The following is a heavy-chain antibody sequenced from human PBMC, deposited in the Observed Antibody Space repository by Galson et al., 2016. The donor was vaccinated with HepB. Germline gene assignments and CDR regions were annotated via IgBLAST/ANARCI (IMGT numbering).Heavy chain of an antibody. CDR2: TYFRSRWFN. Sequence: CAISGDSVSSNTAAWNWIRQSPSRGLEWLGRTYFRSRWFNDYAVSVETRITINADKSENQFSLQLSSMTAEDTAVSYFALEAMAAFGRNDAVDLWGQGTMVTVSS. J-gene: IGHJ3*01. V-gene: IGHV6-1*01. CDR3: ALEAMAAFGRNDAVDL. D-gene: IGHD6-13*01. CDR1: GDSVSSNTAA.